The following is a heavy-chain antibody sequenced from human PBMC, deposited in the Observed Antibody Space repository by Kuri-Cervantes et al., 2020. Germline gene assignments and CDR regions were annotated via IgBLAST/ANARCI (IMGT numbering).Heavy chain of an antibody. CDR3: ARGFRSRRSWPLGYYYGMDV. J-gene: IGHJ6*02. CDR2: IKQDGSEK. Sequence: GESLKISCAASGFTFSSYAMHWVRQAPGKGLEWVANIKQDGSEKYYVDSVKGRFTISRDNAKNSLYLQMNSLRAEDTAVYYCARGFRSRRSWPLGYYYGMDVWGQGTTVTVSS. V-gene: IGHV3-7*01. CDR1: GFTFSSYA. D-gene: IGHD1-14*01.